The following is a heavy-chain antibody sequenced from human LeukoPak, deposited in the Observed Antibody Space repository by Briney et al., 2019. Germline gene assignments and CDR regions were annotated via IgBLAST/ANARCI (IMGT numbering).Heavy chain of an antibody. CDR2: IYTSGST. J-gene: IGHJ4*02. CDR1: GGSISSYY. CDR3: ARAPAPSWPFDY. V-gene: IGHV4-4*07. Sequence: SETLSLTCTVSGGSISSYYWSWIRQPAGKGLEWIGRIYTSGSTNYNPSLKSRVTMSVDTSKNQFSLKLSSVTAVDAAVYYCARAPAPSWPFDYWGQGTLVTVSS.